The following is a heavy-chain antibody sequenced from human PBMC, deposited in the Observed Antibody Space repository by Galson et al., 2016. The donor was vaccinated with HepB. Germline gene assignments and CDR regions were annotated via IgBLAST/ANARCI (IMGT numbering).Heavy chain of an antibody. CDR3: ARGPWMLPRGSFDI. CDR2: IEYSGST. J-gene: IGHJ3*02. CDR1: GGSVSSGSYY. V-gene: IGHV4-61*01. D-gene: IGHD2-2*03. Sequence: SETLSLTCNVSGGSVSSGSYYWSWIRQSPEKGLEWIAYIEYSGSTNYNPSLKSRVTISIDTSKNKFSLRLTSMTAADTAVYYFARGPWMLPRGSFDIWGQGTTVIVS.